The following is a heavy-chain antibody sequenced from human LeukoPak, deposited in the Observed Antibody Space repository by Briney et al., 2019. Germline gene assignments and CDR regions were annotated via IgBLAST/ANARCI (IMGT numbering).Heavy chain of an antibody. J-gene: IGHJ2*01. V-gene: IGHV3-33*01. CDR3: VVVVVPAAVWQFDL. CDR1: GFIFSHYG. Sequence: GGSLRLSCATSGFIFSHYGFHWVRQAPGKGLEWAAVIWPDGNKKYYADSVKGRFTVSKDNSENTVYLQMNSLRAEDTAMYYCVVVVVPAAVWQFDLWGRGTQVTVSS. D-gene: IGHD2-2*01. CDR2: IWPDGNKK.